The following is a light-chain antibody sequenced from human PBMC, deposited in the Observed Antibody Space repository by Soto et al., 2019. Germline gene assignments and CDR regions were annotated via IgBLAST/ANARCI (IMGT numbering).Light chain of an antibody. CDR2: GAS. J-gene: IGKJ1*01. Sequence: EVVMTQTPATLSVSPGERATLSCRASQSVSTNLAWYQQIPGQAPRLLIYGASTRATGIPARFSGSGSGTEFTITISSLQSEDFAVYYCQHYNNWPPWTFGQGTKLAFK. CDR1: QSVSTN. CDR3: QHYNNWPPWT. V-gene: IGKV3-15*01.